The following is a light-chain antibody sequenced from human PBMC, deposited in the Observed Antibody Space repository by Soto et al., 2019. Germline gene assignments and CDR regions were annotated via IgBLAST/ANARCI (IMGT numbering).Light chain of an antibody. V-gene: IGLV2-14*01. Sequence: QSALTQPASVSGSPGQSITISCTGTSSDVGGYNYVSWYQQHPGKAPKLMIYEVSNRPSGVSNRFSGSKSGNTASLTISGLQADDEADYYCSSYTTSSTPYVFGPGNNVIV. J-gene: IGLJ1*01. CDR2: EVS. CDR1: SSDVGGYNY. CDR3: SSYTTSSTPYV.